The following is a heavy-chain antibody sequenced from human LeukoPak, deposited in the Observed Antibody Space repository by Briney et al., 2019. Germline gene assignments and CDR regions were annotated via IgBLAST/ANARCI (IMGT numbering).Heavy chain of an antibody. CDR2: IIPIFGTA. D-gene: IGHD4-23*01. CDR3: ARMDSTVVKRGELDY. J-gene: IGHJ4*02. CDR1: GGTFSSYA. Sequence: SVKVSCKASGGTFSSYAISWVRQAPGQGLEWMGGIIPIFGTANYAQKFQGRVTINADESTSTAYMELSSLRSEDTAVYYCARMDSTVVKRGELDYWGQGTLVSVSS. V-gene: IGHV1-69*01.